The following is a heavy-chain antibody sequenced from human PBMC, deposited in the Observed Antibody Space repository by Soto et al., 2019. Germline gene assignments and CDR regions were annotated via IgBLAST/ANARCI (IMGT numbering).Heavy chain of an antibody. V-gene: IGHV4-59*01. CDR3: ARDRGPELDINY. CDR1: GFSISSYY. J-gene: IGHJ4*02. Sequence: ASLSLSCAVSGFSISSYYWNCIRQPPGKGLEWIGYIYYGGSTNYNPSLKSRVTISVDTSKNQFSLKLSSVTAADTAVYYCARDRGPELDINYGAKETPVTAS. CDR2: IYYGGST. D-gene: IGHD2-15*01.